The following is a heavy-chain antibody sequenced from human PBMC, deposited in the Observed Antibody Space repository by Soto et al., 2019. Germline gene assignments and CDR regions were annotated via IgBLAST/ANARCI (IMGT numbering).Heavy chain of an antibody. CDR1: GFTFSNYW. J-gene: IGHJ4*02. CDR2: IKEDESEK. Sequence: SGGSLRLSCAASGFTFSNYWMTWVRQAPGKGLEWVANIKEDESEKHYVDSVKGRFTISRDNAKNSLYLQMNSLRVEDTAVYFCSRDVVVGAKALNYWGQGALVTVSS. V-gene: IGHV3-7*01. D-gene: IGHD2-15*01. CDR3: SRDVVVGAKALNY.